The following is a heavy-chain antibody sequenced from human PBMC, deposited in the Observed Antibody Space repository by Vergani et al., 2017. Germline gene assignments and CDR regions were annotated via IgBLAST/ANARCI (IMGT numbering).Heavy chain of an antibody. CDR3: VGEGSYCGSTTCRNPSYVYYYHMDV. CDR1: GFTFSTYA. CDR2: IYYDGSKK. D-gene: IGHD2-21*01. Sequence: QVQLVESGGGVVQPGRSLRLSCTSSGFTFSTYAMHWVRQAPGKGLEWVAIIYYDGSKKYYADSVKGRFTISRDNSRNTLDLLMSSLRAEDTAIYYCVGEGSYCGSTTCRNPSYVYYYHMDVWGEGTTVTGSS. J-gene: IGHJ6*03. V-gene: IGHV3-33*01.